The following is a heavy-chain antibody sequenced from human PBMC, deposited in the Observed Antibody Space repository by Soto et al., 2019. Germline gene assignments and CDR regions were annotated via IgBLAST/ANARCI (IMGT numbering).Heavy chain of an antibody. CDR3: VRYPRSVGGSYRPDY. V-gene: IGHV3-74*01. CDR2: INSDGSIT. CDR1: GFTFSSYW. J-gene: IGHJ4*02. Sequence: EVQLVESGGGLVQPGGSLRLSCAASGFTFSSYWMHWVRQVPEKGLVWVSRINSDGSITNYADAVKGRFTISRDNVKNTLYLQINRLRAEDTAVYYCVRYPRSVGGSYRPDYWGQGTLVTVSS. D-gene: IGHD3-16*02.